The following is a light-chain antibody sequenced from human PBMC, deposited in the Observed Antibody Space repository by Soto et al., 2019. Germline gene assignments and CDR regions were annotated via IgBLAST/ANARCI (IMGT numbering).Light chain of an antibody. J-gene: IGKJ1*01. CDR1: QSISSY. Sequence: GERVTITGRAGQSISSYLNWYQQKPGKAPRLLIYSASSLQSGVPSRFSGSGSGTDFTLTIISLLPEDFEIYYCQQSDSAPRTFGQGTKVDIK. CDR2: SAS. V-gene: IGKV1-39*01. CDR3: QQSDSAPRT.